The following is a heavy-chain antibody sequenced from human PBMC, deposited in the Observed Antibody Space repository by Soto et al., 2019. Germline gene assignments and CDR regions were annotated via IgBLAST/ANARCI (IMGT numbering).Heavy chain of an antibody. D-gene: IGHD6-13*01. J-gene: IGHJ4*02. V-gene: IGHV3-23*01. Sequence: GGSLRLSCAASGFTFSGSAMHWVRQASGKGLEWVSSISNSGGYTYYADSVKGRFTISRDNSKNTLYLQMNSLRADDTAVYYCAKGAGSSYFDYWGQGTLVTVSS. CDR1: GFTFSGSA. CDR2: ISNSGGYT. CDR3: AKGAGSSYFDY.